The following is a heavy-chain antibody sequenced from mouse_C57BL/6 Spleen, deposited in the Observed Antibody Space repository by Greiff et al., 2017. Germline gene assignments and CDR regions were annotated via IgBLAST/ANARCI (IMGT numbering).Heavy chain of an antibody. J-gene: IGHJ4*01. CDR2: ISSGSSTI. Sequence: DVMLVESGGGLVKPGGSLKLSCAASGFTFSDYGMHWVRQAPEKGLEWVAYISSGSSTIYYADTVKGRFTISRDNAKNTLFLQMTSLRSEDTAMYYCAIDYEFYYAMDYWGQGTSVTVSS. D-gene: IGHD2-4*01. CDR3: AIDYEFYYAMDY. V-gene: IGHV5-17*01. CDR1: GFTFSDYG.